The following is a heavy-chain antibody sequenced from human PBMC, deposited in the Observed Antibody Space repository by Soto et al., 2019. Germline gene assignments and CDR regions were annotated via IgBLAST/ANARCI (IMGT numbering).Heavy chain of an antibody. Sequence: QVQLVQSGAEVKKPGSSVKVSCKASGGTFSSYAISWVRQAPGQGLEWMGGIIPIFGTANYAQKFQGRVTITADESTSTAYMELSSLRSEDTAVYYCARDSGDYGDYRGRRFDLWGRGTLVTVSS. CDR3: ARDSGDYGDYRGRRFDL. CDR1: GGTFSSYA. CDR2: IIPIFGTA. J-gene: IGHJ2*01. V-gene: IGHV1-69*01. D-gene: IGHD4-17*01.